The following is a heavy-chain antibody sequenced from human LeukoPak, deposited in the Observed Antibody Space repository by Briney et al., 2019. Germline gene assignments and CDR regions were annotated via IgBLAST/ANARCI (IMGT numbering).Heavy chain of an antibody. D-gene: IGHD6-13*01. Sequence: PSETLSLTCAVYGGSFSGYYWSWIRQPPGKGLEWIGEINHSGSTNYNPSLKSRVTISVDTSKNQFSLKLSSVTAADTAVYYCARRDSSSWTCYYGMDVWGQGTTVTVSS. CDR1: GGSFSGYY. V-gene: IGHV4-34*01. CDR2: INHSGST. CDR3: ARRDSSSWTCYYGMDV. J-gene: IGHJ6*02.